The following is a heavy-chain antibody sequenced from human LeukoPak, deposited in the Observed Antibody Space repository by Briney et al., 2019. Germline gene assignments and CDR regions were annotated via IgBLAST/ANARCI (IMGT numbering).Heavy chain of an antibody. D-gene: IGHD3-3*01. CDR3: AREREGFLEWFPLY. CDR2: IKQDGSEK. Sequence: GGSLRLSCAASGFTFSSYGMHWVRQAPGKGLEWVANIKQDGSEKYYVDSVKGRFTISRDNAKNSLYLQMNSLRAEDTAVYYCAREREGFLEWFPLYWGQGTLVTVSS. CDR1: GFTFSSYG. V-gene: IGHV3-7*01. J-gene: IGHJ4*02.